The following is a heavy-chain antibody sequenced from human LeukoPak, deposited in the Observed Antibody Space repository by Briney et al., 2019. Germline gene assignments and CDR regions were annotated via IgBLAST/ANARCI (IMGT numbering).Heavy chain of an antibody. V-gene: IGHV1-46*01. Sequence: ASVKVSCKASGYTFTSYYMHWVRQAPGQGLEWMGIINPSGGSTSYAQKFQGRVTMTRDTSTSTVYTELSSLRSDDTAVYYCARRGSRWFDPWGQGTLVTVSS. J-gene: IGHJ5*02. CDR1: GYTFTSYY. CDR3: ARRGSRWFDP. CDR2: INPSGGST.